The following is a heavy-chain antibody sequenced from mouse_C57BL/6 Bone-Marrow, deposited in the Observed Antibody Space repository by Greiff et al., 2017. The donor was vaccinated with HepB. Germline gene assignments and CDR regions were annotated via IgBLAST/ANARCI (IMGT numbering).Heavy chain of an antibody. J-gene: IGHJ3*01. CDR1: GYTFTDYN. CDR2: INPNNGGT. Sequence: VQLQQSGPELVKPGASVKMSCKASGYTFTDYNMHWVKQSHGKSLEWIGYINPNNGGTSYNQKFKGKATLTVNKSSSTAYMERRSLTSEDSAVYYCASDEGLRRFADWGQGTLVTGSA. V-gene: IGHV1-22*01. CDR3: ASDEGLRRFAD. D-gene: IGHD2-4*01.